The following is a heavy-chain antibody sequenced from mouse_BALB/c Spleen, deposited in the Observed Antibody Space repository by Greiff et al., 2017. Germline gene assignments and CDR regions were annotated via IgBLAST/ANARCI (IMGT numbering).Heavy chain of an antibody. J-gene: IGHJ3*01. D-gene: IGHD2-1*01. CDR3: ARKWDGNYPFAY. CDR1: GFSLTSYG. V-gene: IGHV2-2*02. CDR2: IWSGGST. Sequence: VKVEESGPGLVQPSQSLSITCTVSGFSLTSYGVHWVRQSPGKGLEWLGVIWSGGSTDYNAAFISRLSISKDNSKSQVFFKMNSLQANDTAIYYCARKWDGNYPFAYWGQGTLVTVSA.